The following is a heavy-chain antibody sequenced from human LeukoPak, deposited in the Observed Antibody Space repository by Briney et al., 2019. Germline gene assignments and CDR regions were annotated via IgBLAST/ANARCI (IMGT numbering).Heavy chain of an antibody. CDR2: INSDGTRI. CDR1: GFTFSKSW. Sequence: GGSLRLSCAASGFTFSKSWMYWVRQGPGKRLVWVSRINSDGTRIEYADSVKGRVTISRDNAKNMLFLQMNSLRVEDMAVYYCARGPDHGGSYYHDWGQGTLVTVSS. CDR3: ARGPDHGGSYYHD. V-gene: IGHV3-74*01. D-gene: IGHD1-26*01. J-gene: IGHJ4*02.